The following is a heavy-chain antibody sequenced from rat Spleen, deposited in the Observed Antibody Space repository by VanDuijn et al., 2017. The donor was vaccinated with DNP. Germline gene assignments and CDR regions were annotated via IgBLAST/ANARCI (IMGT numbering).Heavy chain of an antibody. D-gene: IGHD1-2*01. Sequence: EVQLVESGGDLVQPGRSLKLSCVASGFTFSPYWMAWIRQVPGKGLEWVASITGSGGSTYYPDSVKGRFTISRDDAKNTQYLQMDSLRSEDTATYYCARHEEYSSYVYGFAYWGQGTLVTVSS. CDR3: ARHEEYSSYVYGFAY. CDR2: ITGSGGST. CDR1: GFTFSPYW. J-gene: IGHJ3*01. V-gene: IGHV5-31*01.